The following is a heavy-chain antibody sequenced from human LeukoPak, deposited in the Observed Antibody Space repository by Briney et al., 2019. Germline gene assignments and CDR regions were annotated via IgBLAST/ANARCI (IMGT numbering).Heavy chain of an antibody. CDR3: TRHVGYGGPDY. CDR1: GFTFSGSA. J-gene: IGHJ4*02. D-gene: IGHD4-23*01. Sequence: GGSLRLSCAASGFTFSGSAMHWVRQASGKGLEWVGRIRSKANSYATAYAASVKGRFTISRDDSNNTAYLQMNSLKTEDTAVYYCTRHVGYGGPDYWGQGTLVTVSS. CDR2: IRSKANSYAT. V-gene: IGHV3-73*01.